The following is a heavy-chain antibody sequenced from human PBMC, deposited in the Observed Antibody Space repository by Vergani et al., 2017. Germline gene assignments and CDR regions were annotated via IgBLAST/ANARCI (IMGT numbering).Heavy chain of an antibody. CDR2: FDPEHGEV. CDR3: AIVADYYDRSVSYLDY. CDR1: GYSLTELN. J-gene: IGHJ4*02. Sequence: QVQLVQSASEVRKPGASVKVSCQVSGYSLTELNIHWVRQAPGKGREWMGGFDPEHGEVAFESHIQGRVAMTEDRSTDTAYMELSSLRPEDTALYYCAIVADYYDRSVSYLDYWGEGTLVTVSS. V-gene: IGHV1-24*01. D-gene: IGHD3-22*01.